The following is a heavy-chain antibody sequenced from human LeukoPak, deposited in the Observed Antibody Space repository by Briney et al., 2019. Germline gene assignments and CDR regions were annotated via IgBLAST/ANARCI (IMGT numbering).Heavy chain of an antibody. CDR3: AKDRGIISDY. Sequence: GGSLRLSCAASGFTFRRYGMSWVRQAPEKGLEWVSAISGSGDSTYYADSVKGRFTISRDNSKNTLYLQMNSLRVEDTAVYYCAKDRGIISDYWGQGTLVTVSS. CDR2: ISGSGDST. V-gene: IGHV3-23*01. CDR1: GFTFRRYG. J-gene: IGHJ4*02. D-gene: IGHD3-10*01.